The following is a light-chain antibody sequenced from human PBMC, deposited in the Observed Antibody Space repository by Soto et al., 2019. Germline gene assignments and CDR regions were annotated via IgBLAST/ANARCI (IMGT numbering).Light chain of an antibody. CDR1: KSVSSN. Sequence: EIVATQAPATLSVTPGERATLSCSAGKSVSSNLAWYQQKRGQAPRLLIYGASPRATGIPARFSGSGSGTEFTLTISSLQSEDFAVYYCQQHNNWPRAFGQGTKVDIK. CDR2: GAS. CDR3: QQHNNWPRA. V-gene: IGKV3-15*01. J-gene: IGKJ1*01.